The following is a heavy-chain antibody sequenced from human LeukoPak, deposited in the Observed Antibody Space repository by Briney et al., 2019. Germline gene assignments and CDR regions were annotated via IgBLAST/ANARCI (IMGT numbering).Heavy chain of an antibody. J-gene: IGHJ4*02. CDR3: ARWGHFDTSGYFVVDY. V-gene: IGHV4-59*01. D-gene: IGHD3-22*01. CDR1: DASISSYY. CDR2: IHYSGST. Sequence: SETLSLTCTISDASISSYYWNWIRQSPGKGLEWIGHIHYSGSTHYNPSLQSRVSISIDTSKNHFSLKLRSVTAVDMAVYYCARWGHFDTSGYFVVDYWGQGTLVTVSS.